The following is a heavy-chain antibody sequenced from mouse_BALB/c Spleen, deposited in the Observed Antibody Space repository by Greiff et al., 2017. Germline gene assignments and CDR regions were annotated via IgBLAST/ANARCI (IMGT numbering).Heavy chain of an antibody. CDR3: ARNYYEAMDY. D-gene: IGHD1-1*01. CDR1: GYTFTSYT. Sequence: QVQLQQSAAELARPGASVKMSCKASGYTFTSYTMHWVKQRPGQGLEWIGYINPSSGYTEYNQKFKDKTTLTADKSSSTAYMQLSSLTSEDSAVYYCARNYYEAMDYWGQGTSVTVSS. J-gene: IGHJ4*01. CDR2: INPSSGYT. V-gene: IGHV1-4*02.